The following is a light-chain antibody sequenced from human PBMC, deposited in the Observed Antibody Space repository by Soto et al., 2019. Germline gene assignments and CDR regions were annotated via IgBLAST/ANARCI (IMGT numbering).Light chain of an antibody. V-gene: IGLV3-21*02. J-gene: IGLJ2*01. CDR1: NIGRKR. Sequence: SYELTQPPSVSVAPGQRARITGGGTNIGRKRVHWYQQKTGQAPLLVVYDDSDRPSGIPERFSGSNSGNTATLTISRVEAGDEADYYCQVWDSSSDLVVFGGGTKVTVL. CDR3: QVWDSSSDLVV. CDR2: DDS.